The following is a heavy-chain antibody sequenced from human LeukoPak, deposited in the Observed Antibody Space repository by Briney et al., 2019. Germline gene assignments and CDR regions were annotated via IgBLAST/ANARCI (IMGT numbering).Heavy chain of an antibody. Sequence: TSETLSLTCGVSGGSISSGGYSWSWIRQTQGKGLEWIGDIYNSGSTYYNPSLKSRVTISVDTSKTQFSLRVNSVTAADTAVYYCARRTRVGCYLDLWGRGTPVTASS. CDR2: IYNSGST. V-gene: IGHV4-30-2*01. CDR3: ARRTRVGCYLDL. D-gene: IGHD3-10*01. J-gene: IGHJ2*01. CDR1: GGSISSGGYS.